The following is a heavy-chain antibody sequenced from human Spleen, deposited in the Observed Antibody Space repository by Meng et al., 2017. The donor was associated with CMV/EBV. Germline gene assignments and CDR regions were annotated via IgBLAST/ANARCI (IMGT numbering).Heavy chain of an antibody. CDR1: RFTFRSDA. CDR3: VREHWWSFDI. CDR2: IWSDGSNK. J-gene: IGHJ2*01. V-gene: IGHV3-33*01. Sequence: LACAASRFTFRSDAMHWVRQAPGKGLEWVAVIWSDGSNKFYADSVKGRFTISRDNSRNTLHLQMNSLRAEDTAVYYCVREHWWSFDIWGRGTLVTVSS.